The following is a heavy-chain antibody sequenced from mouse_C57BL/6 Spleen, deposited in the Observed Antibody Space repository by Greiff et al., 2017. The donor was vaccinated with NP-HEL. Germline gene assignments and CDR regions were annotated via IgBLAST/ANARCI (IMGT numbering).Heavy chain of an antibody. D-gene: IGHD2-5*01. CDR3: ARAYYSNYLFAY. CDR2: ISDGGSYT. V-gene: IGHV5-4*01. Sequence: DVQLVESGGGLVKPGGSLKLSCAASGFTFSSYAMSWVRQTPEKRLEWVATISDGGSYTYYPDNVKGRFTISRDNAKNNLYLQMSHLKSEDTAMYYCARAYYSNYLFAYWGQGTLVTVSA. J-gene: IGHJ3*01. CDR1: GFTFSSYA.